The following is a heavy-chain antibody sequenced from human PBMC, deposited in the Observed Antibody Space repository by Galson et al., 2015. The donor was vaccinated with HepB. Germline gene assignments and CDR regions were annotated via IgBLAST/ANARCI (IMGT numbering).Heavy chain of an antibody. J-gene: IGHJ5*02. D-gene: IGHD2-2*01. CDR2: IYRGGST. CDR3: AWSSTWTPSFDP. Sequence: SLRLSCAAAGFTVSSTYMSWVRQAPGKGLEWVSVIYRGGSTYYADSVKGRFTISRDNSKNTLYLQMNSLRAEDTAVYYCAWSSTWTPSFDPWGQGTLVTVSS. CDR1: GFTVSSTY. V-gene: IGHV3-66*02.